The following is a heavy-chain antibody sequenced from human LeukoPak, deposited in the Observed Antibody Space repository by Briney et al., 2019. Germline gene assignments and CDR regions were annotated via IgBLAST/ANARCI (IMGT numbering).Heavy chain of an antibody. CDR1: LVSISNYF. CDR2: IYYSRST. D-gene: IGHD6-19*01. J-gene: IGHJ4*02. CDR3: ARLDSSGWGYFDY. V-gene: IGHV4-59*01. Sequence: PSETLSLTCTVSLVSISNYFYSSVREPPGTGLGGMGYIYYSRSTNYNPSLKSRVTLSVDTSKNECSLQLSSVTAADTGVYYCARLDSSGWGYFDYWGQGTLVTVSS.